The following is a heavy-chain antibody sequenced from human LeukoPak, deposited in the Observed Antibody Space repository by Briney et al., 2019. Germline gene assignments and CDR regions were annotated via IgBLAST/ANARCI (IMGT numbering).Heavy chain of an antibody. D-gene: IGHD2-15*01. V-gene: IGHV4-39*07. CDR3: ARSQYRCSGGSCQFPDY. J-gene: IGHJ4*02. CDR1: GGSISSSSYY. CDR2: IYYSGST. Sequence: SETLSLTCTVSGGSISSSSYYWGWIRQPPGKGLEWIGSIYYSGSTYYNPSLKSRVTISVDTSKNQFSLKLSSVTAADTAVYYCARSQYRCSGGSCQFPDYWGQGTLVTVSS.